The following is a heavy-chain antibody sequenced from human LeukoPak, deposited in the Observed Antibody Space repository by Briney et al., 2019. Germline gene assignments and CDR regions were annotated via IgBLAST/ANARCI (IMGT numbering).Heavy chain of an antibody. V-gene: IGHV3-48*04. CDR2: ISRDGSTT. Sequence: HPGGSLRLSCAASGFIFSSYSMNWVRQAPGKGLEWVSHISRDGSTTYYSASVKGRFTISRDNAKNSLYLQMNSLRVEDAAVYYCARLYNDYGDYVTAGLGYWGQGALVSVSS. D-gene: IGHD4-17*01. CDR1: GFIFSSYS. J-gene: IGHJ4*02. CDR3: ARLYNDYGDYVTAGLGY.